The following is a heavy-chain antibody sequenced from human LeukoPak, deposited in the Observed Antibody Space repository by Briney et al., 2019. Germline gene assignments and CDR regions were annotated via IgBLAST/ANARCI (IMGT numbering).Heavy chain of an antibody. J-gene: IGHJ3*02. V-gene: IGHV3-7*01. CDR2: VKLDGSEK. CDR1: GFTFSSHW. Sequence: GGSLTLSCVGSGFTFSSHWMIWVRQAPGKGLEWVANVKLDGSEKNYLDSVKGRYTIPRDNAKNSLDLLMNSLRAEDPAVDYCSRGTSNIVVRPYEFDIWGQGKMVTVSS. D-gene: IGHD3-22*01. CDR3: SRGTSNIVVRPYEFDI.